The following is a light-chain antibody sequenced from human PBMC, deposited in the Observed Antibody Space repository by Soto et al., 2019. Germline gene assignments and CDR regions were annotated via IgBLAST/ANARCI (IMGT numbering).Light chain of an antibody. CDR3: YHYGSSPRT. CDR2: DTS. CDR1: QSVRRNH. Sequence: EIVLTQSPGTLSLSPGERASLPCRASQSVRRNHLAWYQQRPGQAPRLRIYDTSTRATGIPEMFSGSGSGTDFTLTISRLEPEDFVVYYCYHYGSSPRTFGHGTKVEIK. V-gene: IGKV3-20*01. J-gene: IGKJ1*01.